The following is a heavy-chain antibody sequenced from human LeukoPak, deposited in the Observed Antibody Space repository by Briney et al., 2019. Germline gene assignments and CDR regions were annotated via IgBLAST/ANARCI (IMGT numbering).Heavy chain of an antibody. CDR1: GFTFSSYA. D-gene: IGHD2-2*01. CDR2: IIGSGGST. J-gene: IGHJ4*02. V-gene: IGHV3-23*01. Sequence: GGSLRLSCAAPGFTFSSYAMSWVRKAPGKGLGGFSAIIGSGGSTYYADSVKGRFTISRDNSKNTLYLQMNSLRAEDTAVYYCAKIIVVVPAAAYRDDYWGQGTLVTVSS. CDR3: AKIIVVVPAAAYRDDY.